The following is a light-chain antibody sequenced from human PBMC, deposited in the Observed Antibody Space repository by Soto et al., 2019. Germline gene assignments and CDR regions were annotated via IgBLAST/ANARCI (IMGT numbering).Light chain of an antibody. V-gene: IGKV1-17*01. CDR3: RQHDSYPIT. J-gene: IGKJ5*01. CDR2: AAS. Sequence: DIQMTQSPSSLSASVEDRVIITCRASQSISNHLNWYQQKPGKAPKLLIFAASSLQSGVPSRFSGSRSGTEFTLTISSLQPDDFATYYCRQHDSYPITFGQGTRLEI. CDR1: QSISNH.